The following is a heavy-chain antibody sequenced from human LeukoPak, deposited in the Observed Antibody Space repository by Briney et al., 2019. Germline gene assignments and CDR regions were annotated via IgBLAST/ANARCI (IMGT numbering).Heavy chain of an antibody. J-gene: IGHJ6*03. CDR3: AKGSSSWYYYYYYMDV. CDR2: ISGSGGST. CDR1: GFTFSSYA. V-gene: IGHV3-23*01. Sequence: GGSLRLSCAASGFTFSSYAMSWVRQAPGKGLEWVSAISGSGGSTYYADSVKGRFTISRDNSKNTLYLQMNSLGAEDTAVYYCAKGSSSWYYYYYYMDVWGKGTTVTVSS. D-gene: IGHD6-13*01.